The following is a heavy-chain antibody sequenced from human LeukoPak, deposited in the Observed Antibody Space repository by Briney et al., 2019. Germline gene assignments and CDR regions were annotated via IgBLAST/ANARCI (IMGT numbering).Heavy chain of an antibody. CDR3: ARNSITGIFEYYFDY. V-gene: IGHV4-59*12. J-gene: IGHJ4*02. CDR2: IYYTGNT. Sequence: PSETLSLTCTVSGGSISSYYWSWIRQPPGKGLEWVGYIYYTGNTFYNPSLKSRVTISVDTSKNQFSLKLRSVTAADTAVYYCARNSITGIFEYYFDYWGQGTLVTVSS. CDR1: GGSISSYY. D-gene: IGHD1-20*01.